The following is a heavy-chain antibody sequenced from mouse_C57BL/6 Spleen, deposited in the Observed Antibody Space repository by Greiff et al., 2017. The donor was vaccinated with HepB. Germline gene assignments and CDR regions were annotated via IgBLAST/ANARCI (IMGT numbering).Heavy chain of an antibody. Sequence: EVKLMESGGGLVKPGGSLKLSCAASGFTFSSYAMSWVRQTPEKRLEWVATISDGGSYTYYPDNVKGRFTISRDNAKNNLYLQMSHLKSEDTAMYYCARKELGPDYYAMDYWGQGTSVTVSS. CDR3: ARKELGPDYYAMDY. D-gene: IGHD4-1*01. V-gene: IGHV5-4*03. CDR2: ISDGGSYT. CDR1: GFTFSSYA. J-gene: IGHJ4*01.